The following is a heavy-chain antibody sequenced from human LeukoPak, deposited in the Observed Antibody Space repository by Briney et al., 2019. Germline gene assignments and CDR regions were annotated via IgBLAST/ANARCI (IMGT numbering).Heavy chain of an antibody. CDR2: ISAYNGNT. CDR1: GYTFTSYG. CDR3: ARDRTYYYDILTGPHLRFMGV. J-gene: IGHJ6*03. V-gene: IGHV1-18*01. Sequence: ASVKVSCKASGYTFTSYGISWVRQAPGQGLEWMGWISAYNGNTNYAQKLQGRVTMTTDTSTSTAYMELRSLRSDDTAVYYCARDRTYYYDILTGPHLRFMGVWGKGTTVTISS. D-gene: IGHD3-9*01.